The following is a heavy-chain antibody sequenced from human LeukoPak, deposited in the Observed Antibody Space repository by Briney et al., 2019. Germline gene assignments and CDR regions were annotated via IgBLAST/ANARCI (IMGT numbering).Heavy chain of an antibody. CDR1: GGSISSGGYY. V-gene: IGHV4-31*03. J-gene: IGHJ6*02. Sequence: SQTLSLTCTVSGGSISSGGYYWSWLRQHPGKGLEWIGYIYYSGSTCYNPSLKSRVTISVDTSKNQFSLKLSSVTAADTAVYYCARDPGGGYCSSTSCPVDGMDVWGQGTTVTVSS. CDR2: IYYSGST. D-gene: IGHD2-2*01. CDR3: ARDPGGGYCSSTSCPVDGMDV.